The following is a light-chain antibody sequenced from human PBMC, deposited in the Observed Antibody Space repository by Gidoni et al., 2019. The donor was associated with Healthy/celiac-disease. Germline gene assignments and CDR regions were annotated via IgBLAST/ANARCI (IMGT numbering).Light chain of an antibody. J-gene: IGKJ3*01. Sequence: DIQMTQSPSSLSASVGDRVTITCRATQGISNDLAWYQQKPGKVPKLLIYAASTLRSGVPSRFSGSGSGTDFTLTISSLQPEDVATYYCQKCSSAPFTFGPGTKVDI. CDR2: AAS. CDR3: QKCSSAPFT. V-gene: IGKV1-27*01. CDR1: QGISND.